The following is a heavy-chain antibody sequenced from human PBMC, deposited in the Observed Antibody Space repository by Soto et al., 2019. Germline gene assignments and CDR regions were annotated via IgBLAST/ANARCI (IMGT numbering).Heavy chain of an antibody. Sequence: QVQLVQSGAAVKKPGSSVKVSCKASGGTFSSYAISWVRQAPGQVLEWMGGIIPIFGTANYAQKFQGRVTITADKSTSTAYMELSSLRSEDTAVYYCASALGGGNSGGLDYWGQGTLVTVSS. CDR3: ASALGGGNSGGLDY. CDR1: GGTFSSYA. D-gene: IGHD2-21*02. J-gene: IGHJ4*02. CDR2: IIPIFGTA. V-gene: IGHV1-69*06.